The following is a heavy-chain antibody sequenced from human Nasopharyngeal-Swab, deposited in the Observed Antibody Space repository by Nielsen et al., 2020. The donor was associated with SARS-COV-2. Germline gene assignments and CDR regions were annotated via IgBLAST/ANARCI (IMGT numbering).Heavy chain of an antibody. J-gene: IGHJ6*02. V-gene: IGHV1-2*04. CDR1: GYTFTSYY. CDR2: INPSGGST. Sequence: ASVKVSCKASGYTFTSYYMHWVRQAPGQGLEWMGIINPSGGSTSYAQKFQGWVTMTRDTSISTAYMELSRLRSDDTAVYYCARASSSWYFNSQVSYGMDVWGQGTTVTVSS. D-gene: IGHD6-13*01. CDR3: ARASSSWYFNSQVSYGMDV.